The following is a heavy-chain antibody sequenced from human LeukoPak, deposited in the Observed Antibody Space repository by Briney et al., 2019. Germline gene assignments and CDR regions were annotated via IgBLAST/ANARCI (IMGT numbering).Heavy chain of an antibody. V-gene: IGHV3-21*01. CDR1: GFTFSSYS. CDR2: ISSSSSYI. J-gene: IGHJ4*02. Sequence: NPGGSLRLSCAASGFTFSSYSMNWVRQAPGKGLEWVSSISSSSSYIYYADSVKGRFTISRDNAKNSLYLQMNSLRAEDTAVYYCAKMNSGSYSGTEDYWGQGTLVTVSS. D-gene: IGHD1-26*01. CDR3: AKMNSGSYSGTEDY.